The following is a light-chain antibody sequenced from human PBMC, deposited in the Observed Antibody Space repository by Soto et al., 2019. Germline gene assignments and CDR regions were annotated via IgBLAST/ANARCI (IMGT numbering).Light chain of an antibody. V-gene: IGKV1-39*01. CDR2: DVS. J-gene: IGKJ1*01. Sequence: DIQLTQSPSSLSASVGDRVTITCRPSQAINKYLSWFRQKPGKAPEPLIYDVSTLQSGVPSRFSGSGSGTYFTLTISSLQLDDFASYYCQQSLSPPWSFGQGTKV. CDR1: QAINKY. CDR3: QQSLSPPWS.